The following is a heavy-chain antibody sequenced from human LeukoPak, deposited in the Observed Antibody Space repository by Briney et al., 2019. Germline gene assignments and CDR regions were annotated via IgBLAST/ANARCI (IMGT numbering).Heavy chain of an antibody. Sequence: PSETLSLTCTVSGGSISGYYWSWTRQPAGKGLEWIGRIYTSGSTNYNPSLKSRVTMSVDTSKNQFSLKLSSVTAADTAVYYCARMGVRGVSHSWFDPWGQGTLVTVSS. CDR2: IYTSGST. V-gene: IGHV4-4*07. CDR3: ARMGVRGVSHSWFDP. CDR1: GGSISGYY. D-gene: IGHD3-10*01. J-gene: IGHJ5*02.